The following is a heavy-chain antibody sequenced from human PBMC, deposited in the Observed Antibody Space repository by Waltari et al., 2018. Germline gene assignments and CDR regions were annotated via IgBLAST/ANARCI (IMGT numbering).Heavy chain of an antibody. J-gene: IGHJ4*02. CDR3: ARLWGDY. CDR1: GGSMRSYY. D-gene: IGHD7-27*01. CDR2: IYDSGST. Sequence: QVQLQESGPGLVKPSETLSLTCTLSGGSMRSYYWSWIRQPPGKGLEWIGYIYDSGSTNYSPSRKSRVTISIDTSKNQFSLKLTSVTAADTAVYYCARLWGDYWGQGTLVTVSS. V-gene: IGHV4-59*08.